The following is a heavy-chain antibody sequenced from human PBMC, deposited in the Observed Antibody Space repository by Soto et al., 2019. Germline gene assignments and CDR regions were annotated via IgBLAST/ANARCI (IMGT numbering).Heavy chain of an antibody. Sequence: ASVKVSCKASGYTFSVYAMHWVRQAPGQRLEWMGWINVGNGNTKYSQKLQDRVTITWDTSASTAYMDLSRLRSEDTAVCYCASRVTADFDYWGQGTLVTVSS. V-gene: IGHV1-3*01. J-gene: IGHJ4*02. CDR3: ASRVTADFDY. CDR1: GYTFSVYA. CDR2: INVGNGNT. D-gene: IGHD3-10*01.